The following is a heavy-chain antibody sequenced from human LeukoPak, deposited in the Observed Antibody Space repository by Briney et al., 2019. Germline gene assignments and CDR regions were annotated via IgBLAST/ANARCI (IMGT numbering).Heavy chain of an antibody. J-gene: IGHJ4*02. V-gene: IGHV4-39*01. CDR1: GGSMSSSSYY. CDR3: ARHHYYGSGYAMDY. CDR2: IYYSGST. D-gene: IGHD3-10*01. Sequence: PSETLSLTCTVSGGSMSSSSYYWGWIRQPPGKGLEWIGSIYYSGSTYYNPSLKSRVTISVDTSKNQFSLKLSSVTAADTAVYYCARHHYYGSGYAMDYWGQGTLVTVSS.